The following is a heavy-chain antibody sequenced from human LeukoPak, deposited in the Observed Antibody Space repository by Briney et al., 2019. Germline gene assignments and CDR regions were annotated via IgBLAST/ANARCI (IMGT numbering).Heavy chain of an antibody. J-gene: IGHJ6*03. V-gene: IGHV1-18*01. CDR1: GYTFTSYG. CDR2: ISAYNGNT. D-gene: IGHD3-9*01. Sequence: ASVKVSCKAPGYTFTSYGISWVRQAPGQGLEWMGWISAYNGNTNYAQKLQGRVTMTTDTSTSTAYMELRSLRSDDTAVYYCARAYYDILTGYYNRDHYYYYYYMDVWGKGTTVTVSS. CDR3: ARAYYDILTGYYNRDHYYYYYYMDV.